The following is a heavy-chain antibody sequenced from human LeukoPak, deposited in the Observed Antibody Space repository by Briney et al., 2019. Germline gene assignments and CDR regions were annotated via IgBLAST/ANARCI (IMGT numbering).Heavy chain of an antibody. D-gene: IGHD6-19*01. Sequence: SETLSLTCTVSGGXISTYYCSWIRQPPGKGLEWIGYIHYSGSTNYSPSLKSRVTISVDTSKNQFSLKLSSVTAADTAVYYCARYRSGWLDDAFDIWGQGTIVTVSS. V-gene: IGHV4-59*01. CDR1: GGXISTYY. CDR3: ARYRSGWLDDAFDI. CDR2: IHYSGST. J-gene: IGHJ3*02.